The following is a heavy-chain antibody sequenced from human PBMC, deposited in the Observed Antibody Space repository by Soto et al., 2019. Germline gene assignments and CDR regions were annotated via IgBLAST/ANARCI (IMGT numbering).Heavy chain of an antibody. Sequence: ASVKVSCKASGYSFTSYGISWVRRAPGQGLEWMGWISPYNGHTQFVQRFQGRVSMTADTSTKTAYMELRNLRSDDTAHYYCARDLTIVPATHPRLENYGMDVWGQGTTVTVSS. D-gene: IGHD2-2*01. J-gene: IGHJ6*02. CDR3: ARDLTIVPATHPRLENYGMDV. V-gene: IGHV1-18*01. CDR1: GYSFTSYG. CDR2: ISPYNGHT.